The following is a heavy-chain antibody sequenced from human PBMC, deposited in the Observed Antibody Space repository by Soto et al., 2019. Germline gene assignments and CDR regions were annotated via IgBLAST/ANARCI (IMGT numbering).Heavy chain of an antibody. D-gene: IGHD3-9*01. V-gene: IGHV3-33*01. CDR3: ARDGATYYDILTGYYPYYYYYGMDV. Sequence: GGSLRLSCAASGFTFSSYGMHWVRQAPGKGLEWVAVIWYDGSNKYYADSVKGRFTISRDNSKNTLYLQMNSLRAEDTAVYYCARDGATYYDILTGYYPYYYYYGMDVWGQGTTVTVSS. J-gene: IGHJ6*02. CDR2: IWYDGSNK. CDR1: GFTFSSYG.